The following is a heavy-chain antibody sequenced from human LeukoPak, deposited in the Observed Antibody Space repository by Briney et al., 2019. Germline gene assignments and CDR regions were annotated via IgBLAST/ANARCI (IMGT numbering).Heavy chain of an antibody. Sequence: SETLSLTCTVSGGSISSYYWSWIRQPPGKGLEWIGYIYYSGSTNYNPSLKSRVTISVDTSKNQFSLKLSSVTAADTAVYYCARGGGYGSGSYLDYWGQGTLVTVSS. J-gene: IGHJ4*02. D-gene: IGHD3-10*01. CDR2: IYYSGST. CDR3: ARGGGYGSGSYLDY. CDR1: GGSISSYY. V-gene: IGHV4-59*01.